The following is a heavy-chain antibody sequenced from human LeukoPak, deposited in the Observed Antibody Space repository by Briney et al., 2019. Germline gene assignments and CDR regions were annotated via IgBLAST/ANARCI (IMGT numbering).Heavy chain of an antibody. CDR1: GFTFSSYW. CDR3: TRAGRVSGYDFDC. V-gene: IGHV3-74*03. J-gene: IGHJ4*02. Sequence: GGSLRLSCAASGFTFSSYWMHWVRQAPGKGLEWVSRINSDGSSITYADSVKGRFTISRDNAKNTLYLQMNSLRAEDTAVYYCTRAGRVSGYDFDCWGQGTLVTVSS. D-gene: IGHD5-12*01. CDR2: INSDGSSI.